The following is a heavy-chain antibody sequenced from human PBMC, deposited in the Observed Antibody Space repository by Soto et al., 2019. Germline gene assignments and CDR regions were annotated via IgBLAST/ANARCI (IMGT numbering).Heavy chain of an antibody. Sequence: QVQLQESGPGLVKPSGTLSLTCAVSGASISSGWWTWVRQPPGKGLEWIGETLYSGRTNYNSSLNSRVTISIDKSKKQFSLNRSSVTAADTAVYYCSSRVTDAPTWGQGTLVTVSS. V-gene: IGHV4-4*02. D-gene: IGHD3-10*01. CDR1: GASISSGW. CDR2: TLYSGRT. CDR3: SSRVTDAPT. J-gene: IGHJ5*02.